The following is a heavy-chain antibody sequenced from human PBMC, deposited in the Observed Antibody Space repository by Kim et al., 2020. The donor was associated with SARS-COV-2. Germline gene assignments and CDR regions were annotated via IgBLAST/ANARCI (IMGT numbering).Heavy chain of an antibody. CDR3: ARARRRGITIFGVVDAFVI. CDR2: IYYSGST. Sequence: SETLSLTCTVSGGSISSYYWSWIRQPPGKGLEWIGYIYYSGSTNYNPSLKSRVTISVDTSKNQFSLKLSSVTAADTAVYYCARARRRGITIFGVVDAFVIWGPGTMVTVSS. J-gene: IGHJ3*02. CDR1: GGSISSYY. D-gene: IGHD3-3*01. V-gene: IGHV4-59*01.